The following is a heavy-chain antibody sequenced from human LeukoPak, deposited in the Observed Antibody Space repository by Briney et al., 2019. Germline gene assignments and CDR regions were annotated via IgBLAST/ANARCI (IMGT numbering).Heavy chain of an antibody. Sequence: ASVKVSYKVSGYTLTELSMHWVRQAPGKGLEWMGGFDPEDGETIYAQKFQGRVTMTEDTSTDTAYMELSSLRSEDTAVYYCARDYGIAVAGTYYYYYGMDVWGQGTTVTVSS. D-gene: IGHD6-19*01. CDR1: GYTLTELS. V-gene: IGHV1-24*01. CDR2: FDPEDGET. J-gene: IGHJ6*02. CDR3: ARDYGIAVAGTYYYYYGMDV.